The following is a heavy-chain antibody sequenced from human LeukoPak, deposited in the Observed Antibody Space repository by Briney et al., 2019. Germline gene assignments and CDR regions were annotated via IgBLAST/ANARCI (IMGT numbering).Heavy chain of an antibody. V-gene: IGHV3-7*01. J-gene: IGHJ4*02. D-gene: IGHD1-26*01. CDR2: IKQDGSEK. CDR3: ARDGVVGATARGYYDY. CDR1: GFSFSSYR. Sequence: GGSLRLSCAASGFSFSSYRMSWVRQAPGKGLEWVANIKQDGSEKNYVDSVKGRFTISRDNAKNSLYLQMNSLRVEDTAVYYCARDGVVGATARGYYDYWGQGALVTVSS.